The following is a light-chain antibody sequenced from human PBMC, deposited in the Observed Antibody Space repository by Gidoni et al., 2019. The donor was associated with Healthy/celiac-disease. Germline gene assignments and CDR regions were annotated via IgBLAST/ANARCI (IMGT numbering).Light chain of an antibody. J-gene: IGKJ3*01. CDR1: QLISSY. CDR2: AAS. V-gene: IGKV1-39*01. CDR3: QQSYSTPRT. Sequence: DIQMTQSPSSLSASVGDRVTITCLASQLISSYLHWDQQKPENAPKLLIYAASSLQSGVPSRFSGSGSGTDFTLTISSLQPEDVATYYCQQSYSTPRTFGPGTKVDIK.